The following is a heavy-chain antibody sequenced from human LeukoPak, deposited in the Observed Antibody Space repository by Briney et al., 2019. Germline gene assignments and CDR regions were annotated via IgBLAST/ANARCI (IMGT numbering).Heavy chain of an antibody. CDR3: AKDTYSTSPYYFDY. J-gene: IGHJ4*02. CDR2: INEDGSTT. CDR1: GFTFSSNW. D-gene: IGHD1-26*01. V-gene: IGHV3-74*01. Sequence: GGSLRLSCAASGFTFSSNWMHWVRQAPGKGLVWVSRINEDGSTTNYADSVKGRSTIFRDNAKNTLYLQMNSLRAEDTAVYYCAKDTYSTSPYYFDYWGQGTLVTVSS.